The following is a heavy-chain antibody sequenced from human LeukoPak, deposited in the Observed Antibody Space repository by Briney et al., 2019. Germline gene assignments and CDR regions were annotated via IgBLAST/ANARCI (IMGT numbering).Heavy chain of an antibody. D-gene: IGHD6-13*01. CDR1: GYTFTDYY. CDR3: ARSWYAGWFDP. Sequence: ASVKVSCKASGYTFTDYYIHWVRQAPGQGLEWMGWMNPNSGGTNYAQKFQGRVTMTRDTSISTAYMELSRLRSDDTAVYYCARSWYAGWFDPWGQGTLVTVSS. CDR2: MNPNSGGT. J-gene: IGHJ5*02. V-gene: IGHV1-2*02.